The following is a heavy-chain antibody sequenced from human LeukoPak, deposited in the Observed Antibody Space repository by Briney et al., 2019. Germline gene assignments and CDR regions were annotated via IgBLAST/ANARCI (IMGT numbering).Heavy chain of an antibody. J-gene: IGHJ4*02. V-gene: IGHV4-30-4*08. Sequence: PSETLSLTCTVSGGSISSGDYYWSWIRQPPGKGLEWIGYIYYSGSTYYNPSLKSRVTISVDTSKNQFSLKLSSVTAADTAVYYCARDPQIAPDCGGDCYPGDWGQGTLVTVSS. CDR3: ARDPQIAPDCGGDCYPGD. CDR2: IYYSGST. CDR1: GGSISSGDYY. D-gene: IGHD2-21*02.